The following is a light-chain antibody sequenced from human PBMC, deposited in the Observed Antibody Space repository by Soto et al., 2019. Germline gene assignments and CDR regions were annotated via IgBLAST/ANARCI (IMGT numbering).Light chain of an antibody. CDR3: CLSPGSLTWL. V-gene: IGLV2-11*01. CDR2: EVN. CDR1: GSDVGDSSH. Sequence: QSVLTQPRSVSGSPGQSVTISCTATGSDVGDSSHVSWYQLHPGKAPKLMIYEVNNRPSGVPDRFSGSKSGSTASLTISGLPAEDEAEYYCCLSPGSLTWLFGGGTKLTVL. J-gene: IGLJ3*02.